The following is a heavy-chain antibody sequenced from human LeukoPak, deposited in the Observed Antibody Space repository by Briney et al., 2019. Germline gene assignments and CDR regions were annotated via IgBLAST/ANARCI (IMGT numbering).Heavy chain of an antibody. Sequence: GSLRLSCAASGFTFSSYAISWVRQAPGKGLEWVSVFSGGDSSTYYAHSVKGRFTISRDNSKNTLYLQMNSLRVEDTAVYYCAKHRGSYGDFIFLDFWGQGTLVTVSS. D-gene: IGHD2-21*02. CDR2: FSGGDSST. V-gene: IGHV3-23*01. CDR3: AKHRGSYGDFIFLDF. J-gene: IGHJ4*02. CDR1: GFTFSSYA.